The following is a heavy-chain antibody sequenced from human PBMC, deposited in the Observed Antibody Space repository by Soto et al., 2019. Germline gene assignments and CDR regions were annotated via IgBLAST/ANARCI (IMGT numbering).Heavy chain of an antibody. CDR2: MFHSGGA. CDR1: DGSISTYDW. D-gene: IGHD3-3*01. J-gene: IGHJ4*02. CDR3: ATGNVDSMLEY. V-gene: IGHV4-4*02. Sequence: QVQLHESGPGLVKPSETLSLTCVVSDGSISTYDWWTWVRQPPGKGLEWIGKMFHSGGADYSPSLKSRVTISADSSKNHFSLRLTAVTAAYTAVYYCATGNVDSMLEYWGQGTQVAVSS.